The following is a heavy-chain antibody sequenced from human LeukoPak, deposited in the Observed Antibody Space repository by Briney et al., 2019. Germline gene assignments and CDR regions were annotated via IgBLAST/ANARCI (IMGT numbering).Heavy chain of an antibody. CDR2: INHSGSI. CDR1: GGSFSGYY. CDR3: ARHSTFFGVVIIKGRVRGPFDY. J-gene: IGHJ4*02. Sequence: SETLSLTCAVYGGSFSGYYWSWIRQPPGKGLEWIGEINHSGSINYDPSLKSRVTISVDTSKSQFSLKLSSVTAADTAVYYCARHSTFFGVVIIKGRVRGPFDYWGQGTLVTVSS. V-gene: IGHV4-34*01. D-gene: IGHD3-3*01.